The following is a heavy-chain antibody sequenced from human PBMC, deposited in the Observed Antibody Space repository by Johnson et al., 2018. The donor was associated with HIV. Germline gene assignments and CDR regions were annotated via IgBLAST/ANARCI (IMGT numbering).Heavy chain of an antibody. CDR3: ASGRFGGNDAFDI. V-gene: IGHV3-30-3*01. J-gene: IGHJ3*02. D-gene: IGHD3-10*01. CDR2: ISYDGSNK. CDR1: GFTFSSYA. Sequence: QVQLVESGGGVVQPGRSLRLSCAASGFTFSSYAMHWVRQAPGKGLEWVAVISYDGSNKYYADSVKGRFTISRDNSKNTLYLQMNSLRAEETAVYYCASGRFGGNDAFDIWGQGTMVTVSS.